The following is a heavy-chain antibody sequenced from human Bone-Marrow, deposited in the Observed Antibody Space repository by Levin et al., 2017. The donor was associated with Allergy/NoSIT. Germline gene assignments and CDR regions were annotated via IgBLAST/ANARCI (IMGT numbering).Heavy chain of an antibody. CDR1: GLSLSSAREG. D-gene: IGHD3-16*02. V-gene: IGHV2-5*02. CDR2: VFSDGSQ. J-gene: IGHJ4*02. CDR3: AHLVDVSNYHAGGYRYFDD. Sequence: SGPTLVKPTQTLALTCTFSGLSLSSAREGVAWIRQPPGKALEWLALVFSDGSQRYSPSLKARLTVLKDTSTSQVVRTVTNMDPLDTGTYYCAHLVDVSNYHAGGYRYFDDWGPGALVTVSS.